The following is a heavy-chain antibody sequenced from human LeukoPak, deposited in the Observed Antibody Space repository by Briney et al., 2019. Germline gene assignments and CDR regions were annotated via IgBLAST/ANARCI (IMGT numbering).Heavy chain of an antibody. V-gene: IGHV4-61*08. CDR1: GASISSGGFF. D-gene: IGHD3-22*01. J-gene: IGHJ4*02. Sequence: TSETLSLTCTVSGASISSGGFFWSWIRQHPGKGLEWIGYIYYSGSTNYNPSLKSRVTISVDTSKNQFSLKLSSVTAADTAVYYCAVYYYDSSGYYDWGQGTLVTVSS. CDR2: IYYSGST. CDR3: AVYYYDSSGYYD.